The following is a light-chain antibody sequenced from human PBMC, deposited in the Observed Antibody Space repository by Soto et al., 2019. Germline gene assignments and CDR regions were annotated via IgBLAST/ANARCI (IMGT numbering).Light chain of an antibody. CDR2: GAS. CDR1: QSVSSN. J-gene: IGKJ1*01. CDR3: QQYNNWPLWT. V-gene: IGKV3-15*01. Sequence: EIVMTQSPATLSVSPGERATLSCRASQSVSSNLAWYQQKPGQAPRLLIYGASTRATGIPARFSGSGSGTEFTLTISSLQSEDFAVYYCQQYNNWPLWTFGQGTKV.